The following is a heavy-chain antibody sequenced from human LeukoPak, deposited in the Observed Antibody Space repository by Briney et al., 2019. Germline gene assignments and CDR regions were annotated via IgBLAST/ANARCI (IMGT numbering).Heavy chain of an antibody. V-gene: IGHV1-2*02. J-gene: IGHJ4*02. D-gene: IGHD3-3*01. CDR3: ASYYDFWSGPYYFDY. Sequence: ASVKVSCKASGYTFTGYYMHWVRQAPGQGLEWMGWINPNSGGTNYAQKFQGRVTMTRDTSISTAYMELSSLRSEDTAVYYCASYYDFWSGPYYFDYWGQGTLVTVSS. CDR1: GYTFTGYY. CDR2: INPNSGGT.